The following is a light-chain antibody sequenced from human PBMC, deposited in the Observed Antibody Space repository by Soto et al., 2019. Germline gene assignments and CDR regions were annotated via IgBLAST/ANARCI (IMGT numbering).Light chain of an antibody. J-gene: IGKJ1*01. CDR1: QSISSW. Sequence: DIRMTQSASTLSASFGDRVTITCRASQSISSWLAWYQQKTGKAPKLLIYKASSLESGVPSRFSGSGYGTEFNLTISSLQTDDFATYYCQQYNSYTWTFGQGTKVDIK. CDR3: QQYNSYTWT. CDR2: KAS. V-gene: IGKV1-5*03.